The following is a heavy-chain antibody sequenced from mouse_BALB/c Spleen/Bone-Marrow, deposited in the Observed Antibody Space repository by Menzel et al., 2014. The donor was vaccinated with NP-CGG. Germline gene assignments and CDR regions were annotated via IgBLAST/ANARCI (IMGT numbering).Heavy chain of an antibody. CDR1: GFTFTSYW. Sequence: QVQLQQSGDELVKPGASVKLSCMASGFTFTSYWIHWVKQRPGQGPEWIGEINPSNGRTNYNGKLKRKATLTEDKSSSTAYMQLSSLTSEDSAVYYCARDGNYRYAMDYWGQGTSVTVSS. V-gene: IGHV1S81*02. CDR3: ARDGNYRYAMDY. CDR2: INPSNGRT. D-gene: IGHD2-1*01. J-gene: IGHJ4*01.